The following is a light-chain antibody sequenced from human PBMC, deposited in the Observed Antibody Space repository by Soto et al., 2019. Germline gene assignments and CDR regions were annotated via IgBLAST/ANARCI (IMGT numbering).Light chain of an antibody. Sequence: DIVLTQSPATLSLSPGQRATLSCRASQSASSYLAWYQQKPGQAPRLLIYDASNRATGIPARFSGSGSGTEFTLTISSLQPEDFATYYCQQYDSFSATFGQGTKVDNK. CDR2: DAS. CDR3: QQYDSFSAT. J-gene: IGKJ1*01. V-gene: IGKV3-11*01. CDR1: QSASSY.